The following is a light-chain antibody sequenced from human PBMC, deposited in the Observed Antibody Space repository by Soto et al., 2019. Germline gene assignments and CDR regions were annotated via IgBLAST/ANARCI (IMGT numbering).Light chain of an antibody. Sequence: DIVMTQTPLSSPVTLGQPASISCRSSQSLVHSDGNTYLTWLQQRPGQPPRLLIYEISNRFSGVPDRFSGSGAGTVFTLKISRVEAEDVGVYYCMQATQFPWTFGQGTKVEIK. V-gene: IGKV2-24*01. CDR3: MQATQFPWT. CDR2: EIS. CDR1: QSLVHSDGNTY. J-gene: IGKJ1*01.